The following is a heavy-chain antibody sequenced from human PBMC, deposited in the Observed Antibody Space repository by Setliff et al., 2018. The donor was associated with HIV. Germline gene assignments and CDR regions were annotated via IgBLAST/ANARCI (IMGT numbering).Heavy chain of an antibody. V-gene: IGHV4-61*09. D-gene: IGHD2-15*01. Sequence: SETLSLTCTVSGDSITTGVYYWSWIRQPAGQGLEWIGHIYASDNSGSTSYNPSLNSRVTISLDTSKNQFSLNLYSVTAADTAVYYCVRHHDSDFSGDPDWFDPWGQGTLVTVSS. J-gene: IGHJ5*02. CDR3: VRHHDSDFSGDPDWFDP. CDR2: IYASDNSGST. CDR1: GDSITTGVYY.